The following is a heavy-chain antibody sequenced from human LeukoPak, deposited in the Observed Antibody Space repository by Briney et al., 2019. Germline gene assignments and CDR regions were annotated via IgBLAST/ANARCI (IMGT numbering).Heavy chain of an antibody. D-gene: IGHD2-15*01. CDR2: ISAYNGHT. Sequence: ASVKVSCKASGYTFTSYGISWVRQAPGQGLEWLAWISAYNGHTNYAQKFQDRVTMTTDTSTTTAYLELKSLRPDDTAVYYCARSQGHRLLNYYSYYMDVWGKGTTVTVSS. CDR3: ARSQGHRLLNYYSYYMDV. J-gene: IGHJ6*03. CDR1: GYTFTSYG. V-gene: IGHV1-18*01.